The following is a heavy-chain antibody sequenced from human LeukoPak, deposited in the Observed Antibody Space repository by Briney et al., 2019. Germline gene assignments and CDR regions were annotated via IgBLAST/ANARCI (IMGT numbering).Heavy chain of an antibody. CDR1: GGSFSGNY. D-gene: IGHD6-13*01. V-gene: IGHV4-34*01. CDR3: ARGLEGIAAAGTRWFDP. CDR2: INHSGST. J-gene: IGHJ5*02. Sequence: SETLSLSCAVYGGSFSGNYWSWIRQPPGKGLEWIGEINHSGSTNYNPSLKSRVTISVDTSKNQFSLKLSSVTAADTAVYYCARGLEGIAAAGTRWFDPWGQGTLVTVSS.